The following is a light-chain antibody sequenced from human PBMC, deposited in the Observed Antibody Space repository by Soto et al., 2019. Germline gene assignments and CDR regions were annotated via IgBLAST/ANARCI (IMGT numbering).Light chain of an antibody. CDR3: QQYRHCPPGM. V-gene: IGKV3-15*01. CDR2: DTS. Sequence: EIVLTQSPGTLSVSPGERVTLSCRASQFVSSRLAWYQQRPAHVPTLLIYDTSTRAPAISASFSGSGSATAFTLPTSTLQSADYAVYYCQQYRHCPPGMFGQGTKVDIK. J-gene: IGKJ1*01. CDR1: QFVSSR.